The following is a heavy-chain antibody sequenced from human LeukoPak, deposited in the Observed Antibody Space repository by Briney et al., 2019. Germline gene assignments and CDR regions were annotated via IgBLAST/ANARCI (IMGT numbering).Heavy chain of an antibody. Sequence: GGTLRLSCAASGFTVISNYMSWVRQAPGKGLERVSGIYSGGSTYYADSVKGRFTISRDNSKNTLYLQMNSLRAEDTALYYCARVPDAMLGYFDYWGQGTLVTVSS. CDR1: GFTVISNY. J-gene: IGHJ4*02. V-gene: IGHV3-53*01. D-gene: IGHD2-2*01. CDR3: ARVPDAMLGYFDY. CDR2: IYSGGST.